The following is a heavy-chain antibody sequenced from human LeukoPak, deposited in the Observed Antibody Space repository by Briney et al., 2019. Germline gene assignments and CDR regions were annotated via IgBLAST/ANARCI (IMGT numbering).Heavy chain of an antibody. CDR3: ARGSLVLRFLAWLDPRDAFDI. Sequence: SETLSLTCAVYGGSFSGYYWSWIRQPTGKGLEWIGEINHSGSTNYNPSLKSRVTISVDTSKNQFSLKLSSVTAADTAVYYCARGSLVLRFLAWLDPRDAFDIWGQGTMVTVSS. V-gene: IGHV4-34*01. D-gene: IGHD3-3*01. J-gene: IGHJ3*02. CDR1: GGSFSGYY. CDR2: INHSGST.